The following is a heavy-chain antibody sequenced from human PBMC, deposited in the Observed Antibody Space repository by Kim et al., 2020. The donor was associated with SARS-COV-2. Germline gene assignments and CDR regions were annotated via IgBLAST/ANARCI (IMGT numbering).Heavy chain of an antibody. CDR3: ARPGGYGGIGKYYYYYYMDV. J-gene: IGHJ6*03. Sequence: SETLSLTCAVYGGSFSGYYWSWIRQPPGKGLEWIGEINHSGSTNYNPSLKSRVTISVDTSKNQFSLKLSSVTAADTAVYYCARPGGYGGIGKYYYYYYMDVWGKGTTVTVSS. V-gene: IGHV4-34*01. CDR2: INHSGST. CDR1: GGSFSGYY. D-gene: IGHD4-17*01.